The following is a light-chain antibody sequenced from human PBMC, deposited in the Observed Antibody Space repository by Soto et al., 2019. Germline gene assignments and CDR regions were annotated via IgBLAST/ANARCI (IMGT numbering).Light chain of an antibody. CDR2: DVS. CDR1: SSDVGGYNY. CDR3: CSYAGRYV. J-gene: IGLJ1*01. V-gene: IGLV2-11*01. Sequence: QSVLTQPRSVSGSPEQSVTISCTGTSSDVGGYNYVSWYQQHPGKAPKLIIYDVSKRPSGVPDRFSGCKSGNTASLTISGLQAEDESDYYCCSYAGRYVFGTGTKVTVL.